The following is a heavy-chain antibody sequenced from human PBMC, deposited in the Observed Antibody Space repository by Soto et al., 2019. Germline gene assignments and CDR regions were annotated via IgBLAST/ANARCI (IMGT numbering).Heavy chain of an antibody. J-gene: IGHJ4*02. Sequence: GESLKIPCKGSGYTFPSYWIGWVRQMPGKGLEWMGIIYPGDSNTRYSPSFQGQVTISADKSISTAYLQWSSLKATDTAMYFCARQGYWSTTACYAVDYWGQGTLVTVYS. CDR1: GYTFPSYW. CDR2: IYPGDSNT. D-gene: IGHD2-2*01. V-gene: IGHV5-51*01. CDR3: ARQGYWSTTACYAVDY.